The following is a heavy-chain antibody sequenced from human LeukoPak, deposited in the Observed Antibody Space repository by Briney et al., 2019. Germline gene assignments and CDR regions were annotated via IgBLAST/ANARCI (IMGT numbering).Heavy chain of an antibody. J-gene: IGHJ4*02. CDR1: GGTFSSYA. D-gene: IGHD2-2*01. CDR2: IIPIFGTA. CDR3: WALHPHCSSTSCPFDY. V-gene: IGHV1-69*13. Sequence: SVKVSCKASGGTFSSYAISWVRQAPGQGLEWMGGIIPIFGTANYAQKFQGRVTITADESTSTAYMELSSLRSEDTAVYYCWALHPHCSSTSCPFDYWGQGTLVTVSS.